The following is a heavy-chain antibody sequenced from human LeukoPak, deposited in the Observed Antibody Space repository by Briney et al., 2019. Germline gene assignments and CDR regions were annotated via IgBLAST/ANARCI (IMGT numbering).Heavy chain of an antibody. V-gene: IGHV3-30*18. CDR3: AKGSWELSYYNFDY. CDR1: GFTFRNYG. CDR2: ISYDESTR. J-gene: IGHJ4*02. D-gene: IGHD3-16*02. Sequence: GRSLRLSCAASGFTFRNYGMHWVRQAPGKGLEWVAVISYDESTRYYADSVKGRFTISRDNSKNTLYLQMNSLRAEDTAVYYCAKGSWELSYYNFDYWGQGTLVTVSS.